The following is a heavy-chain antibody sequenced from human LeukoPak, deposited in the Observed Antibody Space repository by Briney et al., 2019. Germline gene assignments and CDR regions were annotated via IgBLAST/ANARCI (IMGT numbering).Heavy chain of an antibody. CDR3: ARAPRPHYDAFDI. CDR2: MNPNSGDT. Sequence: ASVKVSCKASGYTFTSYDINWVRQATGQGLEWMGWMNPNSGDTGYAQKFQGRVTMTRNTSISTAYMELSSLRSEDTAVYYCARAPRPHYDAFDIWGQGTMVTVSS. CDR1: GYTFTSYD. J-gene: IGHJ3*02. V-gene: IGHV1-8*01.